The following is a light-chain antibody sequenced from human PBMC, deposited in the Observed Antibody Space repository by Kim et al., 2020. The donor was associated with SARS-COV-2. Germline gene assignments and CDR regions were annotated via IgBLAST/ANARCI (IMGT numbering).Light chain of an antibody. CDR3: QQYYSYSWT. V-gene: IGKV1-5*01. CDR2: DAS. CDR1: ESISHW. Sequence: ASVGDRVNITCRASESISHWLAWYQQKPGKAPKGLIYDASSLESGVPSRFSGSGSGTEFTLTISNLQPDDFATYYCQQYYSYSWTFGQGTKVDIK. J-gene: IGKJ1*01.